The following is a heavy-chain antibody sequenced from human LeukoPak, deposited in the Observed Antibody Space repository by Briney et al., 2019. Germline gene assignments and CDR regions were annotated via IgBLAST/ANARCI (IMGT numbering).Heavy chain of an antibody. CDR1: GGSISSGSYY. CDR3: ARGPYCGGDWYKLGY. CDR2: IYTSGST. Sequence: SETLSLTCTVSGGSISSGSYYWSWIRQPAGKGLEWIGRIYTSGSTNYNPSPKSRVTISVDTSKNQFSLKLSSVTAADTAVYYCARGPYCGGDWYKLGYLGQGTLVTVSS. V-gene: IGHV4-61*02. J-gene: IGHJ4*02. D-gene: IGHD2-21*02.